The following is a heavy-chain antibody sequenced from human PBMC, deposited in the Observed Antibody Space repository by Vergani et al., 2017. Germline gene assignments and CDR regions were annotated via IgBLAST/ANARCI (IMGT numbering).Heavy chain of an antibody. CDR1: GGSISSGGYS. V-gene: IGHV4-30-2*01. CDR2: IYHSGST. Sequence: QLQLQESGSGLVKPSQTLSLTCAVSGGSISSGGYSWSWLRQPPGEGLEWIGYIYHSGSTYYNPSLKSRVTLSVDRSKNQFSLKLSSVTAADTAVYYCARGTRIAARPGYYYYYMDVWGKGTTVTVSS. J-gene: IGHJ6*03. CDR3: ARGTRIAARPGYYYYYMDV. D-gene: IGHD6-6*01.